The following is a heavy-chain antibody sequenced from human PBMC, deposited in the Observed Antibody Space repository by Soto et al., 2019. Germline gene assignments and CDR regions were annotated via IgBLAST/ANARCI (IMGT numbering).Heavy chain of an antibody. V-gene: IGHV3-48*02. Sequence: PGGSLRLSCAASGFTFSSYSMNWVRQAPGKGLEWVSYISSSSSTIYYADSVKGRFTISRDNAKNSLYLQMNSLRDEDTAVYYCAKPQGSSSWYVNYYGMDVWGQGTTVTVSS. CDR2: ISSSSSTI. J-gene: IGHJ6*02. D-gene: IGHD6-13*01. CDR1: GFTFSSYS. CDR3: AKPQGSSSWYVNYYGMDV.